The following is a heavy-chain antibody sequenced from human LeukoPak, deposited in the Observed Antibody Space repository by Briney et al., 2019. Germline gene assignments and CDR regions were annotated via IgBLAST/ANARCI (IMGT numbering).Heavy chain of an antibody. Sequence: SETLSLTCAVSDYSISSAYYWGWIRQAPGKGLEWIGEINPSGRISYNPSLKGRLTISVDASKNQFSLNLRSLTAADTAVYYCARGRQEVSMIVVVMTGVPYYLDVWGKGTTVTVS. CDR3: ARGRQEVSMIVVVMTGVPYYLDV. J-gene: IGHJ6*03. CDR1: DYSISSAYY. V-gene: IGHV4-38-2*01. CDR2: INPSGRI. D-gene: IGHD3-22*01.